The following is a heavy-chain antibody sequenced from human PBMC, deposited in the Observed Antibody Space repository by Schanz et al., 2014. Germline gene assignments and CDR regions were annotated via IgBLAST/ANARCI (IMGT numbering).Heavy chain of an antibody. Sequence: EVQVVESGGGLVQPGGSLRLSCAVSTSLFSRSVIHWVRQAPGKGLEWVSGIGGSGDSTHYADSVKGRFIISRDNSKNTLYLQVNSLRAEDTAVYYCAKHVRSLTGNDYWGQGTLVTVSS. CDR3: AKHVRSLTGNDY. CDR1: TSLFSRSV. CDR2: IGGSGDST. D-gene: IGHD3-9*01. J-gene: IGHJ4*02. V-gene: IGHV3-23*04.